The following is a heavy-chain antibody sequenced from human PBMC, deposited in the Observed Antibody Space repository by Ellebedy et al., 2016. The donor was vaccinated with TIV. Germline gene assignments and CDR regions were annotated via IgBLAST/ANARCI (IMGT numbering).Heavy chain of an antibody. CDR3: ARDTRTTTVVTSYSFDY. CDR1: GGSISSGDYY. V-gene: IGHV4-30-4*01. CDR2: IYYSGST. Sequence: SETLSLXCTVSGGSISSGDYYWSWIRQPPGKGLEWIGYIYYSGSTYYNPSLKSRVSISVDTSKNQFSLNLSSVTAADTAVYYCARDTRTTTVVTSYSFDYWGQGTLVTVSS. D-gene: IGHD4-23*01. J-gene: IGHJ4*02.